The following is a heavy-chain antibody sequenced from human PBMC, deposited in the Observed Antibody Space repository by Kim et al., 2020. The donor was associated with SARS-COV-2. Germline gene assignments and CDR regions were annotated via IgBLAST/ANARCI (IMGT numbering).Heavy chain of an antibody. CDR3: AKSGYYYDSSGYYFAY. J-gene: IGHJ4*02. D-gene: IGHD3-22*01. V-gene: IGHV3-23*01. Sequence: DSVKSRFTISRDNSKNTLDLPMNSLGAEDTAVYYCAKSGYYYDSSGYYFAYWGQGTLVTVSS.